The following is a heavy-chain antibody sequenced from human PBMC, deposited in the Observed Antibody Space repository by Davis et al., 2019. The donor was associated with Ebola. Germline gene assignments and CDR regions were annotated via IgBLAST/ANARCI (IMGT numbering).Heavy chain of an antibody. CDR3: AAGGATNYYYYGMDV. D-gene: IGHD1-26*01. V-gene: IGHV1-58*01. Sequence: SVKVSCKASGFTFTSSAVQWVRQARGQRLEWIGWIVVGSGNTNYAQKFQERVTITRDMSTSTAYMELSSLRSEDTAVYYCAAGGATNYYYYGMDVWGQGTTVTVSS. CDR1: GFTFTSSA. J-gene: IGHJ6*02. CDR2: IVVGSGNT.